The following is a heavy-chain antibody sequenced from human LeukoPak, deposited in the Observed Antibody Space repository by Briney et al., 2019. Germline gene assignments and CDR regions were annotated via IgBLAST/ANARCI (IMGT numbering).Heavy chain of an antibody. Sequence: PSETLSLTCTVSGYSISSGYYWGWIRPPPGKGLEWIGSIYHSGSTYYNPSLKSRLTISADTSKNQFSLRLSSVTAADTAVYFCARNYYDTKKPWDWGQGTLVTVSS. J-gene: IGHJ4*02. CDR2: IYHSGST. D-gene: IGHD3-22*01. V-gene: IGHV4-38-2*02. CDR1: GYSISSGYY. CDR3: ARNYYDTKKPWD.